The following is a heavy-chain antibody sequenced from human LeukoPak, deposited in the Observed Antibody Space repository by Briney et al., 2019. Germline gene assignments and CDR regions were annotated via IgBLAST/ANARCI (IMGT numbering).Heavy chain of an antibody. V-gene: IGHV4-30-2*01. Sequence: SQALSLTCAVSGGSIIVAAYSWSWVRQPPGRCLEWNGYIYHTGTTSYNPSLKSRVTISVDRSKNQFSLKLNSVTAADTAVYYCARGYGDNSDAFDIWGQGTMVTVSS. CDR3: ARGYGDNSDAFDI. CDR1: GGSIIVAAYS. D-gene: IGHD4-23*01. CDR2: IYHTGTT. J-gene: IGHJ3*02.